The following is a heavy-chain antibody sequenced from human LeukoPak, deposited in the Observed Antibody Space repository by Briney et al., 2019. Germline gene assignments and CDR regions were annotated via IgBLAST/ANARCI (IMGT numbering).Heavy chain of an antibody. CDR3: ARGITMVRGVGWFDP. V-gene: IGHV1-46*01. D-gene: IGHD3-10*01. Sequence: GASVKVSCKAFGYTFTSYYMHWVRQAPGQGLEWMGIINPSGGSTSYAQKFQGRVTMTRDTSTSTVYMELSSLRSEDTAVYYCARGITMVRGVGWFDPWGQGTLVTVSS. CDR2: INPSGGST. J-gene: IGHJ5*02. CDR1: GYTFTSYY.